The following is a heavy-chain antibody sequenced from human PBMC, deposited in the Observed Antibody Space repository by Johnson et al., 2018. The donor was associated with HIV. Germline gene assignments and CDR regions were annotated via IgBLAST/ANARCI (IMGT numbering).Heavy chain of an antibody. CDR2: ISFDGSNK. Sequence: QVQLVESGGGVVQPGRSLRLSCAASEFTFSSYAIHWVRQAPGKGLEWVAVISFDGSNKYYADSVKGRFTISRDNSKNTVFLQMNSLRTDDTAVYYCARDWDYAHGFDIWGHGTMVTVSS. CDR3: ARDWDYAHGFDI. V-gene: IGHV3-30-3*01. D-gene: IGHD4-17*01. J-gene: IGHJ3*02. CDR1: EFTFSSYA.